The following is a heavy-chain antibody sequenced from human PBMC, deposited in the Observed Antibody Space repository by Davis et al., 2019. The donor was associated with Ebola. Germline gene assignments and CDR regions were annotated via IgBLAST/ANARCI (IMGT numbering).Heavy chain of an antibody. D-gene: IGHD1-14*01. CDR3: AREAADHRGIDF. V-gene: IGHV1-2*04. CDR2: INPNTGGA. CDR1: GYIFIHYY. J-gene: IGHJ4*02. Sequence: ASVKVSCKASGYIFIHYYLHWVRQAPGRGLQWMGRINPNTGGADYAQDFQGWVTMTRDTSTSTAYMQLNRLRSDDSAMYYCAREAADHRGIDFWGQGTMVTVSS.